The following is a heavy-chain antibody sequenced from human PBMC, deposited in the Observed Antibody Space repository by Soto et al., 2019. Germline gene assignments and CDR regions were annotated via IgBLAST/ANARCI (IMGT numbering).Heavy chain of an antibody. J-gene: IGHJ3*02. CDR2: IGGTGIDK. CDR3: AKDATSVNGVWDPFDM. Sequence: EVQLLESGGGVVQPGGSLRLSCAASGFTFSAYAMSWVRQAPGKGLQWVSGIGGTGIDKYYEDSARGRFTVSRDNSKNTLYLQMDSLRADDTALYYCAKDATSVNGVWDPFDMWGQGTEVTVSP. CDR1: GFTFSAYA. D-gene: IGHD2-8*01. V-gene: IGHV3-23*01.